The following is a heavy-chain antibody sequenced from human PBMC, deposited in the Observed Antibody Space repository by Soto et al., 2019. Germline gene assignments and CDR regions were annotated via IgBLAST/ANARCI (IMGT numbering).Heavy chain of an antibody. CDR3: ERDGGAY. J-gene: IGHJ4*02. CDR1: GFTFSSYA. CDR2: MSYDGSNK. Sequence: QVQLVESGGGGVQPGRSLRLSCAASGFTFSSYAMHWVRRAPGKGLEWMAVMSYDGSNKYYADSVKGRFTISRDNSKNTLYLQMNSLRPEDTALYYCERDGGAYWGQGTLVIVSS. D-gene: IGHD3-16*01. V-gene: IGHV3-30-3*01.